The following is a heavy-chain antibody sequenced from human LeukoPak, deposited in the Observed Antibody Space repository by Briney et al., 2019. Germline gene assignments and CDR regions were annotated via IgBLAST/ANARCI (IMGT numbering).Heavy chain of an antibody. CDR3: ARDSGGYDEIWGYFDY. CDR2: IYYSGST. Sequence: PSETLSLTCTVSGGSISSSSYYWGWIRQPPGRGLEWIGSIYYSGSTYYNPSLKSRVTISVDTSKNQFSLKLSSVTAADTAVYYCARDSGGYDEIWGYFDYWGQGTLVTVSS. J-gene: IGHJ4*02. CDR1: GGSISSSSYY. D-gene: IGHD5-12*01. V-gene: IGHV4-39*07.